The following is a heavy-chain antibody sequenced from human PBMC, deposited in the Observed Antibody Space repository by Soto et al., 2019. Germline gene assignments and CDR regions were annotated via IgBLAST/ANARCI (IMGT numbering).Heavy chain of an antibody. D-gene: IGHD4-4*01. CDR1: GYTFTGYY. J-gene: IGHJ5*02. V-gene: IGHV1-2*02. CDR3: ERSITVTNNWFDP. CDR2: INPNSGGT. Sequence: ASVKVSCKASGYTFTGYYMHWVRQAPGQGLEWMGWINPNSGGTNYAQKFKGRVTMTRETSISTAYMELSRLRSDETAVYYCERSITVTNNWFDPWGQGTKVTVSS.